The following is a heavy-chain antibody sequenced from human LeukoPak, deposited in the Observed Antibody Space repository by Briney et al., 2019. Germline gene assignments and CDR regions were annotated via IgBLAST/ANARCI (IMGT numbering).Heavy chain of an antibody. CDR2: INWNGGST. CDR3: AKDGGAVAGFDY. J-gene: IGHJ4*02. V-gene: IGHV3-20*04. Sequence: PGGSLRLSCAASGFTFDDYGMSWVRQAPGKGLEWVSGINWNGGSTGYADSVKGRFTISRDNSKNTLYLQMNSLRAEDTAVYYCAKDGGAVAGFDYWGQGTLVTVSS. CDR1: GFTFDDYG. D-gene: IGHD6-19*01.